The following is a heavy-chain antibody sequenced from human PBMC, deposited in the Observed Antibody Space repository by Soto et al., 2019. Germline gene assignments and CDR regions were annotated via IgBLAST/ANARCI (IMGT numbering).Heavy chain of an antibody. CDR3: AIDGEGAMAGAFNI. J-gene: IGHJ3*02. D-gene: IGHD6-19*01. Sequence: QVQLQESGPGLAKPSETLSLTCTVSGVSVSSAFYYWSWIRQAPGKELEWIGYIFYTGSANYNPSLKSRVTLSIDTSRNQFSLRLDSVTAADTAVYYCAIDGEGAMAGAFNIWGQGTMVSVSS. V-gene: IGHV4-61*01. CDR2: IFYTGSA. CDR1: GVSVSSAFYY.